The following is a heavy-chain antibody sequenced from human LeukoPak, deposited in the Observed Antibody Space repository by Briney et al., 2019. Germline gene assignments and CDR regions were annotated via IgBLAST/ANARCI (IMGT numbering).Heavy chain of an antibody. V-gene: IGHV3-53*01. J-gene: IGHJ4*02. Sequence: PGGSLRLSCAASGFTVSHNVMTWVRQAPGKGLEWVSVLYSGDSTYYPDSVKGRFTISRDNSENTLYLQMNSLRAEDTAVYYCARVNSGGWYLIDYCRRRSLVTVSS. CDR2: LYSGDST. D-gene: IGHD6-19*01. CDR3: ARVNSGGWYLIDY. CDR1: GFTVSHNV.